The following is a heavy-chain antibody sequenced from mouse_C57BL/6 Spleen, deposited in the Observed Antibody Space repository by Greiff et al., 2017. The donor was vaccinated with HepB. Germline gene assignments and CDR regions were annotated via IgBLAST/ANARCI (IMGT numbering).Heavy chain of an antibody. CDR1: GYTFTSYW. CDR3: ARGGPGDY. Sequence: QVQLQQPGAELVKPGASVKLSCKASGYTFTSYWMQWVKQRPGQGLEWIGEIDPSDSYTNYNQKFKGKAKLSVDTSSSTAYMQLSSLTSVDSAVYYCARGGPGDYWGQGTTLTVSS. CDR2: IDPSDSYT. V-gene: IGHV1-50*01. J-gene: IGHJ2*01.